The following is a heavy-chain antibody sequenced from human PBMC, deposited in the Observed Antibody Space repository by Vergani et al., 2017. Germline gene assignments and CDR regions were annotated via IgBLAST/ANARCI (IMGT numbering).Heavy chain of an antibody. J-gene: IGHJ6*02. V-gene: IGHV3-74*01. CDR2: INSDGSST. Sequence: EVQLVESGGGLVQPGGSLRLSCAASGFTFSSYWMHWVRQAPGKGLVWVSRINSDGSSTSYADSVKGRFTISRDNAKNTLYLQRNSLRAEDTAVYYCAREWGYDSSGYYYYYYYGMDVWGQGTTVTVSS. CDR3: AREWGYDSSGYYYYYYYGMDV. D-gene: IGHD3-22*01. CDR1: GFTFSSYW.